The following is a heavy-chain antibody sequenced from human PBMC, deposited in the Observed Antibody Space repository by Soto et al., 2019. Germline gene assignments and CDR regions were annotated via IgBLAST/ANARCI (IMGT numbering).Heavy chain of an antibody. V-gene: IGHV4-59*01. CDR1: GGYISSYY. CDR3: ARRYGDSFDY. CDR2: IYYSGST. Sequence: PSETLSLTCTVSGGYISSYYWSWIRQPPGKGLEWIGYIYYSGSTNYNPSLKSRVTISVDTSKNQFSLKLSSVTAADTAVYYCARRYGDSFDYWGQGTLVTLSS. D-gene: IGHD4-17*01. J-gene: IGHJ4*02.